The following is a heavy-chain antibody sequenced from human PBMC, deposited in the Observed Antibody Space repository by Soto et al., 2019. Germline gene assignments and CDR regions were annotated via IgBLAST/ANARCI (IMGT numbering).Heavy chain of an antibody. CDR3: ASCVIDAYNRQWFDP. D-gene: IGHD1-1*01. CDR1: GLSLNASGVG. CDR2: IYWDDTK. V-gene: IGHV2-5*02. Sequence: QITLKESGPTLVKPTQTLTLTCTLSGLSLNASGVGVGWIRQPPGKALEWLALIYWDDTKRHSPSLKSRPSITKDTSKNQVVLTMTNMDPADTATYYCASCVIDAYNRQWFDPWGQGTLVTVSS. J-gene: IGHJ5*02.